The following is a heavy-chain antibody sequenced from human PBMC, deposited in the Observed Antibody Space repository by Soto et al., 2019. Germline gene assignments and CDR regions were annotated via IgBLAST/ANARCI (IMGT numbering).Heavy chain of an antibody. CDR2: ISGSGGST. CDR3: AKRKRAAAIGEGCFDP. CDR1: GFTCSSYA. J-gene: IGHJ5*02. V-gene: IGHV3-23*01. Sequence: PGGSLRLYCADSGFTCSSYAMSWVRQAPGKGLEWVSAISGSGGSTYYADSVKGRFTISRDNSKNTLYLQMNSLRAVDTAVYYCAKRKRAAAIGEGCFDPWGQGSLVTVSS. D-gene: IGHD6-13*01.